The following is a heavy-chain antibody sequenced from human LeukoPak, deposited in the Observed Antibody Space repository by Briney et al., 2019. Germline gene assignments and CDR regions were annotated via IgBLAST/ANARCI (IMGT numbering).Heavy chain of an antibody. CDR1: GFTFSSYS. CDR2: ISSSSSYI. Sequence: GGSLRLSCAASGFTFSSYSMTWVRQAPGKGLEWVSSISSSSSYIYYADSVKGRFTISRDNAKNSLYLQMNSLRAEDTAVYYCARDLTYDAFDIWGKGTMVTVSS. J-gene: IGHJ3*02. CDR3: ARDLTYDAFDI. V-gene: IGHV3-21*01.